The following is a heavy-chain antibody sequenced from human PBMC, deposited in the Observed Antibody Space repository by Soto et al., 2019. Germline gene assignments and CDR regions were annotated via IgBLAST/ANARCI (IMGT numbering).Heavy chain of an antibody. Sequence: SETLSLTCTVSGGSISSSSYYWGWIRQPPGKGLEWIGSIYYSGSTYYNPSLKSRVTISVDTSKNQFSLKLSSVTAADTAVYYCARLATVTTYYWGQGTLVTVSS. CDR1: GGSISSSSYY. CDR3: ARLATVTTYY. V-gene: IGHV4-39*01. J-gene: IGHJ4*02. CDR2: IYYSGST. D-gene: IGHD4-4*01.